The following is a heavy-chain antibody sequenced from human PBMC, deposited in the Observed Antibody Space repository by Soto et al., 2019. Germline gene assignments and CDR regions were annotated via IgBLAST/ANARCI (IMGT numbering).Heavy chain of an antibody. V-gene: IGHV5-51*01. CDR2: IYPGDSDT. J-gene: IGHJ6*03. D-gene: IGHD2-2*01. CDR3: ARSSGAAAQYYYYYMDV. CDR1: GYSFTSYW. Sequence: GESLKISCKGSGYSFTSYWIGWVRQMPGKGLEWMGIIYPGDSDTRYSPSFQGQVTISADKSISTAYLQWSSLKASDTAMYYCARSSGAAAQYYYYYMDVWGKGTTVTVSS.